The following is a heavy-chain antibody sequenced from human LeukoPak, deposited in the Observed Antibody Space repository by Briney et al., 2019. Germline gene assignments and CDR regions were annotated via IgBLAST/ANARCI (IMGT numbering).Heavy chain of an antibody. Sequence: GGSLRLSCAVSGFTFRNYAMSWVRQAPGKGLEWVSGISSSGGSTYYADSVKGRFTISTDNSKNTLYLQMNSLRAEDTDVYYCERDESSGYYYFDHWGQGTLVTVSS. CDR1: GFTFRNYA. V-gene: IGHV3-23*01. CDR3: ERDESSGYYYFDH. CDR2: ISSSGGST. D-gene: IGHD3-22*01. J-gene: IGHJ4*02.